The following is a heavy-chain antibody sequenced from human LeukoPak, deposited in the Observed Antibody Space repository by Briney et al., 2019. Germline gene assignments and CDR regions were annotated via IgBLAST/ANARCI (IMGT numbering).Heavy chain of an antibody. D-gene: IGHD5-12*01. CDR2: IYYSGST. V-gene: IGHV4-39*01. CDR3: ARLPTITFFDY. Sequence: SETLSLTCTVSGGSISSSSFYWGWIRQPPGRGLEWIGSIYYSGSTSYNPSLKSRVTISVDTSKNQFSLKLSSVTAADTAVYYCARLPTITFFDYWGRGTLVTVSS. J-gene: IGHJ4*02. CDR1: GGSISSSSFY.